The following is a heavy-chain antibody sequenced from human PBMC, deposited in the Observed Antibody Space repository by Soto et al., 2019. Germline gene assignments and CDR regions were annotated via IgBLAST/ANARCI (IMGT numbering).Heavy chain of an antibody. CDR2: INPNSGGT. J-gene: IGHJ4*02. V-gene: IGHV1-2*02. Sequence: QVQLVQSGAEVKKPGASVKVSCKASGYIFSDYYMYWVRQAPGQELEWMGWINPNSGGTKYAQNFQGRVTMTRDTSISTAYMEVRRLKSDDTAVYYCARGYCNVGRCSYFNYWGQGTLVTVSS. D-gene: IGHD2-15*01. CDR3: ARGYCNVGRCSYFNY. CDR1: GYIFSDYY.